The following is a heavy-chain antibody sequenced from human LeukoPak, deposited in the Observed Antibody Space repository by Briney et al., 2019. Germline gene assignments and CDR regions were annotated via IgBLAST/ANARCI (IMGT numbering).Heavy chain of an antibody. J-gene: IGHJ6*02. CDR3: ARDDLTGTTYYGMDV. Sequence: ASVKVSCKASGYTFTSYYMHWVRQAPGQGLEWMGIINPSGGSTSYAQKFQGGVTMTRDTSTSTVYMELSSLRSEDTAVYYCARDDLTGTTYYGMDVWGQGTTVTVSS. CDR1: GYTFTSYY. CDR2: INPSGGST. D-gene: IGHD1-7*01. V-gene: IGHV1-46*01.